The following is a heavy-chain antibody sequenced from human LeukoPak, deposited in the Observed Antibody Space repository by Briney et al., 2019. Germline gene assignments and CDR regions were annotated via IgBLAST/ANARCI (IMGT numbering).Heavy chain of an antibody. CDR1: GYTFSGSY. Sequence: ASVKVSCKASGYTFSGSYIHWVRQAPGQGLEWMGRINPNSGDTNFAQTFQGRVTMTRDTSITTAYMELSRLRSDDTAVYYCWYYYDSSNAVVNAFDIWGQGTMVTVSS. CDR2: INPNSGDT. D-gene: IGHD3-22*01. CDR3: WYYYDSSNAVVNAFDI. V-gene: IGHV1-2*06. J-gene: IGHJ3*02.